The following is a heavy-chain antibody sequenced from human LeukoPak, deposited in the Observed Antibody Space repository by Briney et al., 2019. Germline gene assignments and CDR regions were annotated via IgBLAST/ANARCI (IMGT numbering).Heavy chain of an antibody. Sequence: SQTLSLTCTVSGGSISSGGYYWSWIRQHPGKGLEWIGYIYYSGSTYYNPSLKSRVTISVDTSKNQFSLKLSSVTAADTAEYYCARAPRSGNWNYYFDYWGQGTLVTVSS. CDR2: IYYSGST. CDR3: ARAPRSGNWNYYFDY. V-gene: IGHV4-31*03. CDR1: GGSISSGGYY. D-gene: IGHD1-7*01. J-gene: IGHJ4*02.